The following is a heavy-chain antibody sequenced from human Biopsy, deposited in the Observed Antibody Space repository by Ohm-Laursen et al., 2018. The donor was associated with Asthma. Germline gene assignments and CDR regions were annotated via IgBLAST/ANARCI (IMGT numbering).Heavy chain of an antibody. CDR2: IYYSGST. D-gene: IGHD3-22*01. V-gene: IGHV4-31*03. Sequence: LSLTCTVSYGSITSGGYYWTWIRQHPGKGLEWIAFIYYSGSTYYNPSLKSRVSISIDTSKNQFSLKLSSVTAADTAVYYCARAQDYYDSRGYYRSFDYWGQGTLVTVSS. J-gene: IGHJ4*02. CDR3: ARAQDYYDSRGYYRSFDY. CDR1: YGSITSGGYY.